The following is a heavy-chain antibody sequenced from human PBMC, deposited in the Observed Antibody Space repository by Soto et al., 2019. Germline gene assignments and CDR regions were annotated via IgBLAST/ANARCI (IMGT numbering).Heavy chain of an antibody. CDR3: ARHSNRGYGLYYFAY. D-gene: IGHD5-12*01. Sequence: SETLSLTCTVSGGSVSRYYWSWILQSPGKGLEWIGYIYYSGSTKYKPSLKSRVTISVDTSKNQFSLKVSSATAADTAVYYCARHSNRGYGLYYFAYWGLGALVTVSS. CDR1: GGSVSRYY. J-gene: IGHJ4*02. CDR2: IYYSGST. V-gene: IGHV4-59*08.